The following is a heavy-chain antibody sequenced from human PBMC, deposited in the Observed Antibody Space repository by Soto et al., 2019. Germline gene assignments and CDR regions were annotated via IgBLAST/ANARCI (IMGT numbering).Heavy chain of an antibody. D-gene: IGHD4-4*01. CDR1: GGTFSSYA. Sequence: QVQLVQSGAEVKKPGSSVKVSCKASGGTFSSYAISWVRQAPGQGLEWMGGIVPIFGTANYAQKFQGRVTINADDCPRAAYVQLSSLKSEDTAVYYCSRVETYSSGDFDYWGQGALVTVSS. V-gene: IGHV1-69*19. CDR3: SRVETYSSGDFDY. J-gene: IGHJ4*02. CDR2: IVPIFGTA.